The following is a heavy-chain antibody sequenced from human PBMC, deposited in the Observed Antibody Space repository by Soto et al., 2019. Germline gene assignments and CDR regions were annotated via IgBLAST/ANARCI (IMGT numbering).Heavy chain of an antibody. CDR2: IKQDGSEK. CDR1: GFTFSSYW. D-gene: IGHD1-26*01. V-gene: IGHV3-7*03. Sequence: GGSLRLSCAASGFTFSSYWMSWVRQAPGKGLEGVANIKQDGSEKYYVDSVKGRFTISRDNAKNSLYLQMNSLRAEDTAVYSCARPFSTSSYSGSYYFDYWGQGTLVTVSS. J-gene: IGHJ4*02. CDR3: ARPFSTSSYSGSYYFDY.